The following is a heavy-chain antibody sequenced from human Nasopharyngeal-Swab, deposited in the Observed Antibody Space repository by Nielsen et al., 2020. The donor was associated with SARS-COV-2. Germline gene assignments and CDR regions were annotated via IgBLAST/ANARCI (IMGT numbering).Heavy chain of an antibody. J-gene: IGHJ6*02. V-gene: IGHV4-61*08. CDR1: GGSISSGGYY. CDR3: ARDSRAYYYYGMDV. CDR2: IYYSGST. D-gene: IGHD2-2*01. Sequence: SETLSLTCTVSGGSISSGGYYWSWIRQPPGMGLEWIGYIYYSGSTNYNPSLKSRVIISVDTSKNQFSLKLTSVTAADTAVYYCARDSRAYYYYGMDVWGQGTTVTVSS.